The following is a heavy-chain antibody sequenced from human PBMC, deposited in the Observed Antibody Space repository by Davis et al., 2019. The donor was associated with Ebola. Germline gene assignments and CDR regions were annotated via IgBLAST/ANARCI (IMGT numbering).Heavy chain of an antibody. CDR2: IIPLFGTT. CDR1: RGNFNNYV. Sequence: SVKVSCKTSRGNFNNYVISWVRQAPGPGLEWMGGIIPLFGTTNYAQMFQGGVTITADESSTTVYLDLSSLTSDDTAIYYCARGGIMLAANNFFNTWGQGTLVTVSS. CDR3: ARGGIMLAANNFFNT. D-gene: IGHD6-25*01. J-gene: IGHJ5*02. V-gene: IGHV1-69*13.